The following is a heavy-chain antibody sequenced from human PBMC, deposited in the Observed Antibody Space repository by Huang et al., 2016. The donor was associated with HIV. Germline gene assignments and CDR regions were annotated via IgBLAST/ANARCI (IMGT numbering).Heavy chain of an antibody. J-gene: IGHJ4*02. CDR3: ARPKMTATPSDSSWSYFDF. V-gene: IGHV4-34*01. CDR1: GGSFSAYF. D-gene: IGHD3-10*01. Sequence: QVRLEQWGPNLLKPSDTLSLQCAVYGGSFSAYFWTWIRQSPVKGLECIGEVNHRGRATHNPAFRSRVSMSVDSSKNQFYLNLTSVTAADTAVYFCARPKMTATPSDSSWSYFDFWGRGTPVTVSS. CDR2: VNHRGRA.